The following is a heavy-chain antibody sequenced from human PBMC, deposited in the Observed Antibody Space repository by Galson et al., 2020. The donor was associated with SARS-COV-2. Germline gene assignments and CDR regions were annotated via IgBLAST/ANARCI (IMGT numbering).Heavy chain of an antibody. CDR1: GFTFSSYA. D-gene: IGHD3-9*01. J-gene: IGHJ6*03. V-gene: IGHV3-30*01. Sequence: GGSLRLSCAATGFTFSSYAMHWVRQAPGKGLEWVAVISYDGSNKYYADSVKGRFTISRDNSKNTLYLQMNSLRAEDTAVYYCARDGTYYDILTGYSREKYYYYYYYMDVWGKGTTVTVSS. CDR2: ISYDGSNK. CDR3: ARDGTYYDILTGYSREKYYYYYYYMDV.